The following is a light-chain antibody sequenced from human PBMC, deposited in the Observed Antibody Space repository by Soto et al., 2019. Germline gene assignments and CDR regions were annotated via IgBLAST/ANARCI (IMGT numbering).Light chain of an antibody. CDR1: SSDVGGYNY. CDR2: DVS. CDR3: SSYTTSNTRQIV. Sequence: QSVPTQPASVSGSPGQSITISCTGTSSDVGGYNYVSWYQQHPGKAPKFMIYDVSNRPSGVSNLFSGSKSGNTASLTISWLQAEDEADYYCSSYTTSNTRQIVFGTGTKVTVL. V-gene: IGLV2-14*01. J-gene: IGLJ1*01.